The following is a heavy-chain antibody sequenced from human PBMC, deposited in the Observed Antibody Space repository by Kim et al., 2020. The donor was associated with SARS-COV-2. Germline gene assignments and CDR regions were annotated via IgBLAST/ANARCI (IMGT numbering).Heavy chain of an antibody. CDR2: IYYSGST. D-gene: IGHD5-12*01. V-gene: IGHV4-39*02. Sequence: SETLSLTCTVSGGSISSSSYYWGWIRQPPGKGLEWIGSIYYSGSTYYNPSLKSRVTISVDTSKNQFSLKLSSVTAADTAVYYCARDSGYDSDVTNWGQGTLVTVSS. CDR3: ARDSGYDSDVTN. CDR1: GGSISSSSYY. J-gene: IGHJ4*02.